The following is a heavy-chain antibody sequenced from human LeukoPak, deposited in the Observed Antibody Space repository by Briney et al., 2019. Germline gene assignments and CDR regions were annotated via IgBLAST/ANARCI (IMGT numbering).Heavy chain of an antibody. V-gene: IGHV1-18*01. CDR2: ISAYNGNT. D-gene: IGHD3-10*01. J-gene: IGHJ3*02. Sequence: GASVKVSCKASGYTFTSYGIRWVRQAPGQGLEWMGWISAYNGNTNYAQKLQGRVTMTTDTSTSTAYMELRSLRSDDTAVYYCASAYYYGSGGVDDAFDIWGQGTMVTVSS. CDR1: GYTFTSYG. CDR3: ASAYYYGSGGVDDAFDI.